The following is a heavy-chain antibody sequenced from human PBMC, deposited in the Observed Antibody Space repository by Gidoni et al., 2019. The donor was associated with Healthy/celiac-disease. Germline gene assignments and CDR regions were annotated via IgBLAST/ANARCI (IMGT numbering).Heavy chain of an antibody. V-gene: IGHV3-9*01. CDR1: GFTFDDYA. Sequence: EVQLVESGGGLVQPGRSLRRYCAASGFTFDDYAMHWVRQAPGKGLEWVSGISWNSGSICYADSVNGRFTISRDNAKNSLYLQMNSLRAEDTALYYCAKDISWKSRWELLSGFDYWGQGPLVTVSS. D-gene: IGHD1-26*01. CDR2: ISWNSGSI. J-gene: IGHJ4*02. CDR3: AKDISWKSRWELLSGFDY.